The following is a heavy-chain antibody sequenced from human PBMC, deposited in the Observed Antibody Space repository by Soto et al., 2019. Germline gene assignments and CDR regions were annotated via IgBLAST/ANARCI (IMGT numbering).Heavy chain of an antibody. CDR3: ERSPLGGWELRNFDY. Sequence: SGPTLVNPTQTLTLTCTFSGFSLSTSGMCVSWIRQPPGKALEWLALIDWDDDKYYSTSLKTRLTISKDTSKNQVVLTMTNMDPVDTATYYCERSPLGGWELRNFDYWGQGTLVTVSS. V-gene: IGHV2-70*01. CDR2: IDWDDDK. CDR1: GFSLSTSGMC. J-gene: IGHJ4*02. D-gene: IGHD1-26*01.